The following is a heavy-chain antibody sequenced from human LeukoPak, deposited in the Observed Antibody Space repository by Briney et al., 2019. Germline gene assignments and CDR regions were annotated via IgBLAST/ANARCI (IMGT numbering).Heavy chain of an antibody. CDR1: GYTFTSYG. D-gene: IGHD6-19*01. CDR3: ACTRRAVAGPLDAFDI. CDR2: ISAYNGNT. Sequence: VASVKVSCKASGYTFTSYGISWVRQAPGQGLEWMGWISAYNGNTNYAQKLQGRVTMTTDTSTSTAYMELRSLRSDDTAVYYFACTRRAVAGPLDAFDIWGQGTMVTVSS. J-gene: IGHJ3*02. V-gene: IGHV1-18*01.